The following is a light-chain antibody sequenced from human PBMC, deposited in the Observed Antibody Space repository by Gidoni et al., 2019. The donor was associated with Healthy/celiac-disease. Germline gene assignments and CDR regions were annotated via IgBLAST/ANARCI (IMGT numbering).Light chain of an antibody. CDR2: GAS. J-gene: IGKJ4*01. Sequence: IALTQSPGTLSLSPGERATLPCRASQSVISSYLAWYQQKPGPAPSLLIYGASSRATGIPDRFSVSGSGSDFALTISILEPEDFAVYYCQQYGSSPPVTFGGGTKVEIK. CDR1: QSVISSY. CDR3: QQYGSSPPVT. V-gene: IGKV3-20*01.